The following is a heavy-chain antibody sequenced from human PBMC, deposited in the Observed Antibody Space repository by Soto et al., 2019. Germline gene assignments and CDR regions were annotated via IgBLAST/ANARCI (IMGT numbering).Heavy chain of an antibody. J-gene: IGHJ5*02. CDR1: CGSISSGGYY. D-gene: IGHD2-8*01. CDR2: IYYSGST. V-gene: IGHV4-31*03. CDR3: HAHSRGYGTNGVCTFDP. Sequence: TLSLTCTVSCGSISSGGYYWSWIRQHPGKGLEWIGYIYYSGSTYYNPSLKSRVTISVDTSKNQFSLKLSSLTAADTAVYYCHAHSRGYGTNGVCTFDPWGQGTMVTVYS.